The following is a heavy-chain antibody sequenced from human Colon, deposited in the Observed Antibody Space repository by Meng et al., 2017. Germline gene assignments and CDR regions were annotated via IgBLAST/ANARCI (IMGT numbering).Heavy chain of an antibody. Sequence: QVQLQQWGAGLLKPSETLSLTCAVYGGSFSGCYWSWIRQPPGKGLEWIGDINHSGSTNYNPSLKSRVTISVGTSKNQFSLKLSSVTAADTAVYYCAVKDYTFWSGYSSYYWGQGTLVTVSS. CDR3: AVKDYTFWSGYSSYY. V-gene: IGHV4-34*01. CDR2: INHSGST. D-gene: IGHD3-3*01. J-gene: IGHJ4*02. CDR1: GGSFSGCY.